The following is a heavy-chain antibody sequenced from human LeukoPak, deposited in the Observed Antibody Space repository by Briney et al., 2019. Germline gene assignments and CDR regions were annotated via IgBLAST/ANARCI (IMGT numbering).Heavy chain of an antibody. CDR3: AKNGGAVSYYFDY. Sequence: GGSLRLSCAASGFTFSSYGMHWVRQAPVKGLEWVAVISYDGSNKYYADSVKGRFTISRDNSKNTLYLQMNSLRAEDTAVYYCAKNGGAVSYYFDYWGQGTLVTVSS. CDR2: ISYDGSNK. V-gene: IGHV3-30*18. D-gene: IGHD3-16*01. CDR1: GFTFSSYG. J-gene: IGHJ4*02.